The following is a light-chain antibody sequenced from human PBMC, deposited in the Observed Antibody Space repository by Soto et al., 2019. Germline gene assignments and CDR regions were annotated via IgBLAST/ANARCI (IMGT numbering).Light chain of an antibody. CDR1: QDIRNE. V-gene: IGKV1-6*01. CDR3: QQRSNWPPIT. Sequence: AIQVTQSPSSLSASVGDRVTITCRASQDIRNELSWYQQKPGKAPKFLIFAASNLQSGVPSRFSGSGSGTDFTLTISSLEPEDFAVYYCQQRSNWPPITFGQGTRLEIK. J-gene: IGKJ5*01. CDR2: AAS.